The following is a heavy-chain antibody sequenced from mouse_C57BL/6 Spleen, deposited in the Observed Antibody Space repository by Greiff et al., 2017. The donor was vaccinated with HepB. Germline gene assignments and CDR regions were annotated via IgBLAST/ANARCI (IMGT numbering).Heavy chain of an antibody. V-gene: IGHV5-9-1*02. J-gene: IGHJ2*01. CDR3: TRKLAYFDY. D-gene: IGHD4-1*01. CDR2: ISSGGDYI. Sequence: DVMLVESGEGLVKPGGSLKLSCAASGFTFSSYAMSWVRQTPEKRLEWVAYISSGGDYIYYADTVKGRFTISRDNARNTLYLQMSSLKSEDTAMYYCTRKLAYFDYWGQGTTLTVSS. CDR1: GFTFSSYA.